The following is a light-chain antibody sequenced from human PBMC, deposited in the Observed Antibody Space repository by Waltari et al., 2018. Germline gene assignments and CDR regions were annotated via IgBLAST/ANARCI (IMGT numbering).Light chain of an antibody. CDR3: SSYAGSSNLL. Sequence: QSALTQPPSASGSPGQSVTISCTGTSSDVGGYNYVSWYQQHPGKAPKLLIYDVTKRPSGLPDRFSGSKSGNTASLSVSGLQAEDEADYYCSSYAGSSNLLFGGGTKLTVL. V-gene: IGLV2-8*01. J-gene: IGLJ3*02. CDR2: DVT. CDR1: SSDVGGYNY.